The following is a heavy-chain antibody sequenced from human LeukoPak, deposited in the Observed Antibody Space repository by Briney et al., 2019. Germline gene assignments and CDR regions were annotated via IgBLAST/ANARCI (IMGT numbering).Heavy chain of an antibody. CDR2: IYYSGST. J-gene: IGHJ5*02. V-gene: IGHV4-39*07. Sequence: SETLSLTCTVSGGSISSSSYYWGWIRQPPGKGLEWIGSIYYSGSTYYNPSLKSRVTKSVDTSKNQFSLKLSSVTAADTAVYYCARDATLEWKNWFDPWGPGTLVTVSS. D-gene: IGHD3-3*01. CDR3: ARDATLEWKNWFDP. CDR1: GGSISSSSYY.